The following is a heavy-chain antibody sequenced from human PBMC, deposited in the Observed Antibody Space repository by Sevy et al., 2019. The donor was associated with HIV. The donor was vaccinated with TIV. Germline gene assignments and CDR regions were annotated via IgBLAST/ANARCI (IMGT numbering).Heavy chain of an antibody. CDR3: VKEGRDGFNPYLDF. V-gene: IGHV3-23*01. J-gene: IGHJ4*02. Sequence: GGCLRLSCAGSGFTFGGYMMNWVRQAPGRGLEWVARVSRNGGTPEYGDSAKGRFTISRDNSKNTVYLQLKELRAEDTALYYCVKEGRDGFNPYLDFWGQGILVTVSS. CDR2: VSRNGGTP. CDR1: GFTFGGYM. D-gene: IGHD3-10*01.